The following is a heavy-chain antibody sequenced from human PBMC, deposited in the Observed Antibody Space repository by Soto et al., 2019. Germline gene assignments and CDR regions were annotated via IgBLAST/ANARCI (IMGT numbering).Heavy chain of an antibody. CDR1: GGSISKFY. D-gene: IGHD3-10*01. Sequence: PSETLSLTCSASGGSISKFYWSWIRKTAGKGLEWMGRVYATGTTDYNPSLRSRVAMSVDISRKTFSLRLTSVTAADTGMYYCVRDGSKTLRDWFDPWGQGKLVTVSS. V-gene: IGHV4-4*07. CDR3: VRDGSKTLRDWFDP. CDR2: VYATGTT. J-gene: IGHJ5*02.